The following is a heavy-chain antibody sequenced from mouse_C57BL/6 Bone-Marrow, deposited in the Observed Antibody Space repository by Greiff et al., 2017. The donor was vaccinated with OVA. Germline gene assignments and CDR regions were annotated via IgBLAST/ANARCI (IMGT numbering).Heavy chain of an antibody. CDR2: IYPGSGST. D-gene: IGHD1-1*01. J-gene: IGHJ2*01. V-gene: IGHV1-55*01. Sequence: QVQLQQPGAELVKPGASVKMSCKASGYTFTSYWITWVKQRPGQGLEWIGDIYPGSGSTNYNEKFKSKATLTVDTSSSTAYMQLSSLTSEDSAVYYCARPHYYGSSLAYWGQGTTLTVSS. CDR1: GYTFTSYW. CDR3: ARPHYYGSSLAY.